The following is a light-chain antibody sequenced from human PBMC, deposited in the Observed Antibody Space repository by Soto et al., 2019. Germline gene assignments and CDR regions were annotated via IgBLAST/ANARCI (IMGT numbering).Light chain of an antibody. J-gene: IGLJ2*01. Sequence: QSVLTQPPSASGTPGQRVTISCSGSISNIGSNFIYWYQQPPGTAPKLLIYRNNERPSGVPDRFSGSKSGTSASLAISGLRSEDEADYHCAAWDDTLSGVVFGGGTKLTVL. CDR3: AAWDDTLSGVV. CDR1: ISNIGSNF. V-gene: IGLV1-47*01. CDR2: RNN.